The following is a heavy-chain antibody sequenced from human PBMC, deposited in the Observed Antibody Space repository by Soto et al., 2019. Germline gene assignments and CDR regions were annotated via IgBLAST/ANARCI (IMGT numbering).Heavy chain of an antibody. J-gene: IGHJ6*02. D-gene: IGHD2-2*01. CDR2: INHSGST. CDR1: GGSFSGYY. Sequence: ETQSLTCAVYGGSFSGYYWSWIRQPPGKGLEWIGEINHSGSTNYNPSLKSRVTISVDTSKNQFSLKLSSVTAADTAVYYCARGLYDIVVVPAAIRNYGMDVWGQGTTVTVSS. CDR3: ARGLYDIVVVPAAIRNYGMDV. V-gene: IGHV4-34*01.